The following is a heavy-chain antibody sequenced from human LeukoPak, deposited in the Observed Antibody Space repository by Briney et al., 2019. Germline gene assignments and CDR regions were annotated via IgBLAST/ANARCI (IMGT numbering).Heavy chain of an antibody. CDR3: GSDVTLGY. CDR1: GFTFSSYW. CDR2: INGDGSST. J-gene: IGHJ4*02. V-gene: IGHV3-74*01. D-gene: IGHD1-14*01. Sequence: PGGSLRLSCAVSGFTFSSYWMHWVRQAPGKGLVWVSRINGDGSSTYYADSVKGRFTISRDNAKNTLHLQMDSLRAEDTAVYYCGSDVTLGYWGQGTLVTVSS.